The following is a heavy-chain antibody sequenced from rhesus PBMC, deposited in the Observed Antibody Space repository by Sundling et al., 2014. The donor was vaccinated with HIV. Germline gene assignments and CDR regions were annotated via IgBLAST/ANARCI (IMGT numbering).Heavy chain of an antibody. D-gene: IGHD5-12*01. CDR1: GYSISSAYF. CDR3: ARRRGDQFFDY. CDR2: VGGSSGNT. J-gene: IGHJ4*01. V-gene: IGHV4-99*01. Sequence: QVQLQESGPGLVKPSETLSLTCAVSGYSISSAYFWGWIRQPPGKGLDYLGYVGGSSGNTYYNPSLKSRVTISKDTSKNQFSLKLNSLTAADTAVYYCARRRGDQFFDYWGQGVLVTVSS.